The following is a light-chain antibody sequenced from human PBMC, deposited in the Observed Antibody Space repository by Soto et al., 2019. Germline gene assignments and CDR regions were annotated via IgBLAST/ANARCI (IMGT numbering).Light chain of an antibody. Sequence: DIQMTQSPYSLSASVGDRVTITCQASQDISNYLNWDQQKPGKAPKLLIYDASNLETGVPSRFSGSGSGTDFTFTISSLQPEDIATYYCQQYDNLPLTCGGGTKGEIK. CDR2: DAS. CDR3: QQYDNLPLT. CDR1: QDISNY. V-gene: IGKV1-33*01. J-gene: IGKJ4*01.